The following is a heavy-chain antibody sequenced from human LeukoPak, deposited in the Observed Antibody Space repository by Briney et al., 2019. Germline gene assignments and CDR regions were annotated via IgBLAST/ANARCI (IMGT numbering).Heavy chain of an antibody. V-gene: IGHV3-30*18. CDR3: AKIPAPTYCSGGSCSDYFDY. J-gene: IGHJ4*02. Sequence: GGSLRLSCAASGFTFSSYGMHWVRQAPGKGLEWVAVISYDGSNKYYADSVKGRFTISRDNSKNTLYLQMNSLRAEDTAVYYCAKIPAPTYCSGGSCSDYFDYLGQGTLVTVSS. CDR1: GFTFSSYG. CDR2: ISYDGSNK. D-gene: IGHD2-15*01.